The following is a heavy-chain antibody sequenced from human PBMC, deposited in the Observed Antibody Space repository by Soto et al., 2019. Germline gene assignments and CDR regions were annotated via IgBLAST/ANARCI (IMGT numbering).Heavy chain of an antibody. CDR1: GGSISNTNC. D-gene: IGHD3-10*01. CDR3: GRWLGTSYGMDV. Sequence: AETLSLTCAVSGGSISNTNCWSWLRQSPGKGLEWIGEIYHNGSPDYNPSLKSRVTISVDKSKNHVFLKLTSVTAADTAMYFCGRWLGTSYGMDVWGQGTAVTVSS. V-gene: IGHV4-4*01. J-gene: IGHJ6*02. CDR2: IYHNGSP.